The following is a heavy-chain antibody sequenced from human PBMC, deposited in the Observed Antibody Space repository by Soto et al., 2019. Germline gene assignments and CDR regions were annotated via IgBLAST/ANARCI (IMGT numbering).Heavy chain of an antibody. CDR2: INHSGST. J-gene: IGHJ4*02. CDR1: GVSFSGYY. Sequence: SETLSLTCAVYGVSFSGYYWSWIRQPPGKGLEWIGEINHSGSTNYNPSLKSRVTISVDTSKNQFSLKLSSVTAADTAVYYCESFIAAAGTPQDYWGQGTLVTVS. V-gene: IGHV4-34*01. CDR3: ESFIAAAGTPQDY. D-gene: IGHD6-13*01.